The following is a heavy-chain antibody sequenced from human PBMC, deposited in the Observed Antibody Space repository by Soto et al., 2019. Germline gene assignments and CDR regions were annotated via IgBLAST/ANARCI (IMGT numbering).Heavy chain of an antibody. V-gene: IGHV1-2*04. Sequence: ASLKVSCKASGYTFTGYYMHWVRQAPGQGLEWMGWINPNSGGTNYAQKFQGWVTMTRDTSISTAYMELSRLRSDDTAVYYCARAVDTAMVYYFDYWGQGTLVTVSS. J-gene: IGHJ4*02. CDR3: ARAVDTAMVYYFDY. D-gene: IGHD5-18*01. CDR2: INPNSGGT. CDR1: GYTFTGYY.